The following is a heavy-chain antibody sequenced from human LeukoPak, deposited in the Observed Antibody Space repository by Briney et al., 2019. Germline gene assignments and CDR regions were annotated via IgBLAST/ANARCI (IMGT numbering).Heavy chain of an antibody. CDR2: INHSGST. CDR3: ARVRQQLSGFDY. J-gene: IGHJ4*02. V-gene: IGHV4-34*01. CDR1: GGSFSGYY. D-gene: IGHD6-13*01. Sequence: SETLSLTCAVYGGSFSGYYWSWVRQPPGKGLERIGEINHSGSTNYNPSLKSRVTISVDTSKNQFSLKLSSVTAADTAVYYCARVRQQLSGFDYWGQGTLVTVSS.